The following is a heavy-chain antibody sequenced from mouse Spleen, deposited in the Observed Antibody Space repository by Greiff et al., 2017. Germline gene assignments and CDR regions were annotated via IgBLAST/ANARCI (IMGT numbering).Heavy chain of an antibody. CDR2: IDPENGDT. Sequence: EVKLMESVAELVRPGASVKLSCTASGFNIKNTYMHWVKQRPEQGLEWIGRIDPENGDTEYASKFQGKATITADTSSNTAYLQLSSLTSEDTAVYYCTTFYAPGFAYWGQGTLVTVSA. V-gene: IGHV14-4*01. CDR3: TTFYAPGFAY. D-gene: IGHD2-3*01. CDR1: GFNIKNTY. J-gene: IGHJ3*01.